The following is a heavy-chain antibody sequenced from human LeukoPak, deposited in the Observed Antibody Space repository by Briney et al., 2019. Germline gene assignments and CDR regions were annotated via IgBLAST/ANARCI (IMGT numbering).Heavy chain of an antibody. CDR2: INPTGTRT. J-gene: IGHJ5*02. V-gene: IGHV1-46*01. Sequence: ASVKVSCKASGYTFLHHWMHWVRQAPAKGLEWVGLINPTGTRTLYAQKFQGRITLTRDMSTTTDYMELSSLTSEDTAVYYCARDNSVGGIAWWFDPWGQGTLVTVSS. CDR1: GYTFLHHW. D-gene: IGHD1-26*01. CDR3: ARDNSVGGIAWWFDP.